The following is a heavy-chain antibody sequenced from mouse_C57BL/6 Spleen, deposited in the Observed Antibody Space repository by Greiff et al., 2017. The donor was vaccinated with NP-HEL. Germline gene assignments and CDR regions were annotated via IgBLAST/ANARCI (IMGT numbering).Heavy chain of an antibody. J-gene: IGHJ4*01. CDR2: ISYDGSN. CDR3: ARRGGFYSYAMDY. Sequence: EVQLQESGPGLVKPSQSLSLTCSVTGYSITSGYYWNWIRQFPGNKLEWMGYISYDGSNNYNPSLKNRISITRDTSKNQFFLKLNSVTTEDTATYYCARRGGFYSYAMDYWGQGTSVTVSS. D-gene: IGHD2-1*01. V-gene: IGHV3-6*01. CDR1: GYSITSGYY.